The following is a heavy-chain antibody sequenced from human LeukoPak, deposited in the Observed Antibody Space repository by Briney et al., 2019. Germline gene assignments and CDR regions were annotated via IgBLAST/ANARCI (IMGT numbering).Heavy chain of an antibody. V-gene: IGHV3-30*03. D-gene: IGHD3-10*01. CDR1: GFTFSSYG. CDR3: ARGGSYYPDY. Sequence: PGRSLRLSCAASGFTFSSYGMHWVRQAPGKGLEWGAIISYDGSKKYYADYVKGRFTISRDNSKNTLYLQMNSLRAEDTAVYYCARGGSYYPDYWGQGTLVTVSS. J-gene: IGHJ4*02. CDR2: ISYDGSKK.